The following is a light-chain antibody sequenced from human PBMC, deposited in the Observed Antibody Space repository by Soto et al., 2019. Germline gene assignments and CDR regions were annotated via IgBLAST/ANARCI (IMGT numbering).Light chain of an antibody. CDR3: QQSYSTPLYT. J-gene: IGKJ2*01. V-gene: IGKV1-39*01. CDR1: QSISSY. Sequence: DIPMTQSPSSLSASVGDRVTITCRASQSISSYLNWYQQKPGKAPKLLIYDASSLQSGVPSRFSGSGSGTYFTLTISRLQPEDFATDYCQQSYSTPLYTFGQGTKLEIK. CDR2: DAS.